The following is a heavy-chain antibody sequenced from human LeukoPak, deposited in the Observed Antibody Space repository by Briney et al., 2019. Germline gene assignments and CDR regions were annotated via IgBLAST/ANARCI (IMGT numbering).Heavy chain of an antibody. CDR1: GYTFTSYY. J-gene: IGHJ5*02. D-gene: IGHD2-2*01. CDR2: INPNSGGT. CDR3: ARIGVVVPAAWFDP. V-gene: IGHV1-2*02. Sequence: ASVKVSCKASGYTFTSYYMHWVRQAPGQGLEWMGWINPNSGGTNYAQKFQGRVTMTRDTSISTAYMELSRLRSDDTAVYYCARIGVVVPAAWFDPWGQGTLVTVSS.